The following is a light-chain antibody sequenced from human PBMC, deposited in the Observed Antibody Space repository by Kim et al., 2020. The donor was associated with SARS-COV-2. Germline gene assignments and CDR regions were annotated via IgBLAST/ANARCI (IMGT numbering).Light chain of an antibody. CDR3: QQYNNWPQT. V-gene: IGKV3-15*01. CDR1: QSFSSN. CDR2: GAS. J-gene: IGKJ1*01. Sequence: VSPGERATLSCRASQSFSSNLAWYQQKPGQAPRLLIYGASTRATGIPARFSGSGSGTEFTLTISSLQSEDFAVYYCQQYNNWPQTFGQGTKVDIK.